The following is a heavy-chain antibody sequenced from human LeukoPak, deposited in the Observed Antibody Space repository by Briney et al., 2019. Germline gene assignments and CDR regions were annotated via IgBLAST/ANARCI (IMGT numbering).Heavy chain of an antibody. CDR3: AKDFVRYNIQFDY. CDR1: GFTFSSYA. CDR2: ISGSGGST. D-gene: IGHD1-1*01. J-gene: IGHJ4*02. V-gene: IGHV3-23*01. Sequence: GGSLRLSCAASGFTFSSYAMSWVRQAPGKGLEWVSAISGSGGSTYYADSVKGRFTISRDNSKNTLYLQMNSLRAEDTALYYCAKDFVRYNIQFDYWGQGALVTVSS.